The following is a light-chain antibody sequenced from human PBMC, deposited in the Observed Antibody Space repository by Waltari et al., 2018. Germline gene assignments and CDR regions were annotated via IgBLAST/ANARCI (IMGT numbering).Light chain of an antibody. Sequence: EMVMTQSPVTLSVSPGERATLSCRASQSVNSNYLPWYQQKPGQAPRLLIYGISTRATGIPDRFSGSGSGTEFTLTISTLQSEDFALYYCQQYSSWPITFGQGTRLEIK. V-gene: IGKV3-15*01. CDR3: QQYSSWPIT. CDR1: QSVNSN. CDR2: GIS. J-gene: IGKJ5*01.